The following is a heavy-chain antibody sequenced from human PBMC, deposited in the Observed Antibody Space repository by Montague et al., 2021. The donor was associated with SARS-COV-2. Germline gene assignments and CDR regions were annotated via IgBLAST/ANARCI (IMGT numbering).Heavy chain of an antibody. D-gene: IGHD3-9*01. V-gene: IGHV4-39*01. CDR3: ATYYDILTGYYIDAFDI. J-gene: IGHJ3*02. Sequence: SETLSLTCTVSGGSISSSSYYWGWIRQPPGKVLELIGSIYYSGSTYYNPSLNSRGTISADTSNNQFSLKLSSVTAADTAVYYCATYYDILTGYYIDAFDIWGQGTMVTVSS. CDR1: GGSISSSSYY. CDR2: IYYSGST.